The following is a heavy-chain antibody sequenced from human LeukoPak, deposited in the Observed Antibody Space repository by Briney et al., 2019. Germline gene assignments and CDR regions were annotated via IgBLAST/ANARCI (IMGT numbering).Heavy chain of an antibody. J-gene: IGHJ4*02. CDR3: AKVSSVWFGAHGFDY. Sequence: PGGSLRLSCAASGFTFDDYAMHWVRQAPGKGLEWVSGISWNSGSIDFADSVKGRFTISRDNAKNSLYLQMNSLRAEDTALYYCAKVSSVWFGAHGFDYWGQGTLVTVSS. CDR1: GFTFDDYA. CDR2: ISWNSGSI. V-gene: IGHV3-9*01. D-gene: IGHD3-10*01.